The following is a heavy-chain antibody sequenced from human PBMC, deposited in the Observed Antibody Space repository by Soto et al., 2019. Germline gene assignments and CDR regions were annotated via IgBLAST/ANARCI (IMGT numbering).Heavy chain of an antibody. V-gene: IGHV3-7*01. Sequence: EVQVVESGGGLVQPGRSLRLSCVASGFTFSSYWMTWFRQAPGKGLQWVANIDEHGSEKFYVDSVKGRFTISRDNAKNSLYLEMNSLRAEDTAVYYCARDRNFGLGSRYFDAFDLWGQGTMVTVSS. CDR1: GFTFSSYW. D-gene: IGHD3-10*01. J-gene: IGHJ3*01. CDR3: ARDRNFGLGSRYFDAFDL. CDR2: IDEHGSEK.